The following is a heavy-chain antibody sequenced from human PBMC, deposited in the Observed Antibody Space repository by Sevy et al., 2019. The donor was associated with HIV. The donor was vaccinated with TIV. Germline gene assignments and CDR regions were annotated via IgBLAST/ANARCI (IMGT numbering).Heavy chain of an antibody. D-gene: IGHD3-9*01. CDR2: WTFDGSNQ. J-gene: IGHJ3*02. Sequence: GGSLRLSCKATGFSLINYAIHWVRQAPGKGLEWVADWTFDGSNQYYADSVKGRFTISRDTSTNTVYLQMNSLRADDTALYSCAKVLNSQINTDDTFDIWGLGTMVTVSS. CDR3: AKVLNSQINTDDTFDI. V-gene: IGHV3-33*03. CDR1: GFSLINYA.